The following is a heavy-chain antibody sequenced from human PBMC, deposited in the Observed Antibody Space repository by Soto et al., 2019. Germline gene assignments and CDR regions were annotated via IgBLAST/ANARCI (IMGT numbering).Heavy chain of an antibody. D-gene: IGHD2-15*01. V-gene: IGHV4-39*01. CDR2: IYYSGST. Sequence: QLQLQESGPGLVKPSETLSLTCTVSGGSISSSSYYWGWIRQPPGKGLEWIGSIYYSGSTYYNPSLKSRVTISVDTSKNQFSLKLSSVTAADTAVYYCARHTPAISISDHWGQGTLVPSPQ. CDR1: GGSISSSSYY. CDR3: ARHTPAISISDH. J-gene: IGHJ4*02.